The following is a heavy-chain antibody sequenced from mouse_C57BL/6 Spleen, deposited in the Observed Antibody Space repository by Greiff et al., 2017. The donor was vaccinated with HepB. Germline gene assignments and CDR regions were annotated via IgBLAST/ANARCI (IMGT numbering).Heavy chain of an antibody. D-gene: IGHD1-2*01. CDR3: ARLGTTANPDFDY. CDR1: GFTFSDYG. J-gene: IGHJ2*01. V-gene: IGHV5-17*01. Sequence: EVQLQESGGGLVKPGGSLKLSCAASGFTFSDYGMHWVRQAPEKGLAWVAYISSGSSTIYYADTVKGRFTISRDNAKTTLFLQMTSLRSEDTAMYYCARLGTTANPDFDYWGQGTTLTVSS. CDR2: ISSGSSTI.